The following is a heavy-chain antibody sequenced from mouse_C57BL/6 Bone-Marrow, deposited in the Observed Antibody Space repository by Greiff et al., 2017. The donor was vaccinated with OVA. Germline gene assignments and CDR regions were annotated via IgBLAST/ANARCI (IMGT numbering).Heavy chain of an antibody. D-gene: IGHD2-2*01. V-gene: IGHV5-17*01. CDR2: ISSGSSTI. Sequence: EVKLVESGGGLVKPGGSLKLSCAASGFTFSDYGMHWVRQAPEKGLEWVAYISSGSSTIYYADTVKGRFTISRDNAKNTLFLQMTSLRSEDTAMYYCARALWLYYYAMDYWGQGTSVTVSS. J-gene: IGHJ4*01. CDR3: ARALWLYYYAMDY. CDR1: GFTFSDYG.